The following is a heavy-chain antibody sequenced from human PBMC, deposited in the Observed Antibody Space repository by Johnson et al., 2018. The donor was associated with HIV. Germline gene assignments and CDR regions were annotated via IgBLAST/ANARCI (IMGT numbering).Heavy chain of an antibody. CDR1: GFIFSNYW. V-gene: IGHV3-7*01. J-gene: IGHJ3*02. CDR2: IKEDGSED. CDR3: ARDRKWVGARSGDAFDI. Sequence: EMQLVESGGDLVQRGGSLGLSCAASGFIFSNYWMSWVRQAPGKGLEWVANIKEDGSEDYHLDSLKGRFTISRDNAKNTLYLQMNSLRAEDTAVFYCARDRKWVGARSGDAFDIWGQGTMVTVSS. D-gene: IGHD2-15*01.